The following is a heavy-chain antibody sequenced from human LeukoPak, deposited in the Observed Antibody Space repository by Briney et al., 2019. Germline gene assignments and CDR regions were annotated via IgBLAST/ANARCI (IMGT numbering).Heavy chain of an antibody. CDR3: ARDLLGFDP. J-gene: IGHJ5*02. CDR2: INSDGSST. V-gene: IGHV3-74*01. Sequence: PGGSLRLSCAASGFTVSSNYMSWVRQAPGKGLVWVSRINSDGSSTSYADSVKGRFTISRDNAKNTLYLQMDSLRAEDTAVYYCARDLLGFDPWGQGTLVTVSS. CDR1: GFTVSSNY.